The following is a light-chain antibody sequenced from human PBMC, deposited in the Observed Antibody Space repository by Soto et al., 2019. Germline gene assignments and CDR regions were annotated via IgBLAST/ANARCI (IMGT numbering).Light chain of an antibody. V-gene: IGKV1-5*01. Sequence: DIHMTHSPSTLPASVLHRAASTSRASQSISNWLAWYQQKPGTAPKLLIYHASTLESGVPSRFSDRGSGTEFTLTISRLQSEDFAVYYCQQYNNWPPGTFGQGTRLEIK. J-gene: IGKJ5*01. CDR1: QSISNW. CDR3: QQYNNWPPGT. CDR2: HAS.